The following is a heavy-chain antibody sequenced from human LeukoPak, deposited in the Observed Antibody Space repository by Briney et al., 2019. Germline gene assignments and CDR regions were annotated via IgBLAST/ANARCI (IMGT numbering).Heavy chain of an antibody. V-gene: IGHV4-31*03. Sequence: SQTLSLTCTVSGASISSGGYYWSWVRQHPGKGLEWIGYIYYSGSTSYYNPSLKSRVTISVDTSKNQFSLRLSSATAADTAVYYYARDCSSTTCPKLDYWGQGTLVTVSS. J-gene: IGHJ4*02. CDR3: ARDCSSTTCPKLDY. CDR2: IYYSGSTS. D-gene: IGHD2-2*01. CDR1: GASISSGGYY.